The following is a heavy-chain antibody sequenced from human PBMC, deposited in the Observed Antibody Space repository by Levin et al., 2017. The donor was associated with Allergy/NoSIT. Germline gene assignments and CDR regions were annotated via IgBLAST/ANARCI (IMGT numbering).Heavy chain of an antibody. V-gene: IGHV1-8*01. CDR3: ARVGIRFHHWFDP. D-gene: IGHD7-27*01. CDR2: MNPNSGNT. CDR1: GYTFTSYD. J-gene: IGHJ5*02. Sequence: GESLKISCKASGYTFTSYDINWVRQATGQGLEWMGWMNPNSGNTGYAQKFQGRVTMTRNTSISTAYMELSSLRSEDTAVYYCARVGIRFHHWFDPWGQGTLVTVSS.